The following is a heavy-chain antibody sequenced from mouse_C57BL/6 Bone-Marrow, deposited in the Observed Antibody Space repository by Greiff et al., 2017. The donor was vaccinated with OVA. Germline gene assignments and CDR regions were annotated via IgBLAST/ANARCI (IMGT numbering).Heavy chain of an antibody. D-gene: IGHD1-1*01. Sequence: QVQLQQSGAELVKPGASVKISCKASGYAFSSYWMNWVKQRPGKGLEWIGQIYPGDGDTNYNGKFKGKATLTADKSSSTAYMQLSSLTSEDSAVYFCARRRPNGNSYDYWGQGTTLTVSS. CDR2: IYPGDGDT. J-gene: IGHJ2*01. V-gene: IGHV1-80*01. CDR3: ARRRPNGNSYDY. CDR1: GYAFSSYW.